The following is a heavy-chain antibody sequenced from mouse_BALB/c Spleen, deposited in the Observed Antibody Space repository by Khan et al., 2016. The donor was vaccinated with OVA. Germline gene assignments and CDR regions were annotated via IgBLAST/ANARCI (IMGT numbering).Heavy chain of an antibody. J-gene: IGHJ3*01. D-gene: IGHD2-2*01. Sequence: QVRLQQSGAELVKPGASVRLSCKASGYTFTSYYLYWVKQRPGQGLEWIGDINPSTGDTNFNEKFKSKATLTVDKSSSTAYIHLNSLTSEDSAVXYCTRSGYGSFAYWGQGTLVTVSA. CDR2: INPSTGDT. V-gene: IGHV1-53*01. CDR1: GYTFTSYY. CDR3: TRSGYGSFAY.